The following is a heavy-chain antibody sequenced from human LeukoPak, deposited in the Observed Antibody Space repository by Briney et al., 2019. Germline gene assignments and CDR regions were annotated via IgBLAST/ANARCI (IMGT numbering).Heavy chain of an antibody. Sequence: ASVKVSCKASGYTFISYGINWVRQAPGQGLEWMGWISGYNGNTNYAQKLQGRVTMTTDTSTSTAYMELRSLRSDDTAVYFCARSPHRGGDVFDMWAKGTMVTVSS. CDR3: ARSPHRGGDVFDM. J-gene: IGHJ3*02. D-gene: IGHD6-25*01. CDR2: ISGYNGNT. V-gene: IGHV1-18*01. CDR1: GYTFISYG.